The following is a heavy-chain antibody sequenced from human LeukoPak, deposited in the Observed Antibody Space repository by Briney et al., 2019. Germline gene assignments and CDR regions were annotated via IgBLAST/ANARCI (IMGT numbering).Heavy chain of an antibody. V-gene: IGHV4-59*01. CDR1: GYSISAYY. D-gene: IGHD6-19*01. Sequence: PSETLSLTCTVSGYSISAYYWSWIRQPPGKGLEWIGDIYYSGSTNYNPSLKSRLTISIDTSKNQFSLKLSSVTAAGTAAYYCARVSHLRSSGPRHYMDVWGKGTTVTISS. CDR3: ARVSHLRSSGPRHYMDV. CDR2: IYYSGST. J-gene: IGHJ6*03.